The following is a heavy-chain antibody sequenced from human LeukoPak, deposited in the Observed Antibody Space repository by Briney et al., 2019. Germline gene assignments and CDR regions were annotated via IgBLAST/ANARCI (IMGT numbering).Heavy chain of an antibody. CDR2: MNPNSGNT. CDR1: GYTFISYD. D-gene: IGHD2-2*01. CDR3: ARAGFNGYQLPLYYYYMDV. Sequence: ASVKVSCKASGYTFISYDINWVRQVTGQGLEWMGWMNPNSGNTGYAQKFQGRVTITRNTSISTAYMELSSLRSEDTAVYYCARAGFNGYQLPLYYYYMDVWGKGTTVTVSS. J-gene: IGHJ6*03. V-gene: IGHV1-8*03.